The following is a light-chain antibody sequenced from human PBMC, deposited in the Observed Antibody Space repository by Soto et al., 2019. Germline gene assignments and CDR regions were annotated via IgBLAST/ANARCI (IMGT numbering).Light chain of an antibody. Sequence: SYELTQPLSVSVALGQTARITCGGNNIGSKNVHWYQPNPGQAPVLVIYRDTNRPSGIPERFSGSNSGNTATLAISRAQAGDDADYYCQVWDSSTVVFGGGTKLTVL. V-gene: IGLV3-9*01. CDR1: NIGSKN. CDR3: QVWDSSTVV. CDR2: RDT. J-gene: IGLJ2*01.